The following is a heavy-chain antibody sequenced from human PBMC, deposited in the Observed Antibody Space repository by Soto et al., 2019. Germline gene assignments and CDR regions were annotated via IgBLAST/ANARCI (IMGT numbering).Heavy chain of an antibody. D-gene: IGHD3-16*02. J-gene: IGHJ1*01. CDR2: IYWDDDK. CDR3: AHSSCDYIWGSYRSVFQH. CDR1: GFSLSTSGVG. Sequence: GSGPTLVNPTQTLTLTCTFSGFSLSTSGVGVGWIRQPPGKALEWLALIYWDDDKRYSPSLKSRLTITKDTSKNQVVLTMTNMDPVDTATYYCAHSSCDYIWGSYRSVFQHWGQGTLVTVSS. V-gene: IGHV2-5*02.